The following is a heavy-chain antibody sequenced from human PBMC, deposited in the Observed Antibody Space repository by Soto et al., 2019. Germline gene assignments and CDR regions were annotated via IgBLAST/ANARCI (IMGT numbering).Heavy chain of an antibody. CDR3: TRIGNWNHLDS. CDR2: VRNKAGNYAT. CDR1: GFTFSGSA. Sequence: GGSLRLSCAASGFTFSGSAMHWVRQASGKGLEWVGRVRNKAGNYATTYAASVKGRFTISRDDSQNRAYLQMNSLKIEDKAVYYCTRIGNWNHLDSWGQGTLVTVS. J-gene: IGHJ4*02. V-gene: IGHV3-73*01. D-gene: IGHD1-1*01.